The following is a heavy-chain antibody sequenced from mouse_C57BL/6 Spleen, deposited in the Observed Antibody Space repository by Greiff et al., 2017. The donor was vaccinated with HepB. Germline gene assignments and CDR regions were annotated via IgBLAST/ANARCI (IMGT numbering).Heavy chain of an antibody. CDR2: INPSNGGT. V-gene: IGHV1-53*01. CDR1: GYTFTSYW. J-gene: IGHJ4*01. CDR3: ARSPSFITTVVATDYYAMDY. Sequence: QVQLQQPGTELVKPGASVKLSCKASGYTFTSYWMHWVKQRPGQGLEWIGNINPSNGGTNYNEKFKSKATLTVDKSSSTAYMQLRSLTSEDSAVYYCARSPSFITTVVATDYYAMDYWGQGTSVTVSS. D-gene: IGHD1-1*01.